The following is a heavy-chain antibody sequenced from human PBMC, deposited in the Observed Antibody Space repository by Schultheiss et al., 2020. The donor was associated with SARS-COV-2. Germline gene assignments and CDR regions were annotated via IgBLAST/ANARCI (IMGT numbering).Heavy chain of an antibody. J-gene: IGHJ4*02. CDR1: GFTFSSYG. V-gene: IGHV3-30*18. CDR3: AKESYDSSGYYYASHFDY. CDR2: ISYDGSNK. D-gene: IGHD3-22*01. Sequence: GGSLRLSCAASGFTFSSYGMHWVRQAPGKGLEWVAVISYDGSNKYYADSVKGRFTISRDNSKNTLYLQMNSLRAEDTAVYYCAKESYDSSGYYYASHFDYWGQGTLVTVSS.